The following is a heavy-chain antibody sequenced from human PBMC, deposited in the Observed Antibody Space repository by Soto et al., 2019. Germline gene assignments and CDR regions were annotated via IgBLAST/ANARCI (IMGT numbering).Heavy chain of an antibody. V-gene: IGHV3-7*01. CDR1: GFTFSSYW. Sequence: PGGSLRLSCAASGFTFSSYWMSWVRQAPGKGLEWVANIKQDGSEKYYVDSVKGRFTISRDNAKNSLYLQMNSLRAEDTAVYYCARVAPGRKKITIFGVAHIDYWGQGTLVTVSS. CDR2: IKQDGSEK. J-gene: IGHJ4*02. D-gene: IGHD3-3*01. CDR3: ARVAPGRKKITIFGVAHIDY.